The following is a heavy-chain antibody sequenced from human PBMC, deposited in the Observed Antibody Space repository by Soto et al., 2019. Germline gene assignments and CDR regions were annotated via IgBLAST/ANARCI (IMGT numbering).Heavy chain of an antibody. D-gene: IGHD3-10*01. J-gene: IGHJ5*02. CDR2: IRSKANNYET. CDR3: ARHAPPLLLWFGDPSGEDWFDP. Sequence: PGGSLRLSCAASGFSFSGSVMHWVRQASGKGPEWVGRIRSKANNYETAYAASVKGRFTISRDDSKNTAYLQMNSLKTEDTAVYYCARHAPPLLLWFGDPSGEDWFDPWGQGTLVTVSS. CDR1: GFSFSGSV. V-gene: IGHV3-73*01.